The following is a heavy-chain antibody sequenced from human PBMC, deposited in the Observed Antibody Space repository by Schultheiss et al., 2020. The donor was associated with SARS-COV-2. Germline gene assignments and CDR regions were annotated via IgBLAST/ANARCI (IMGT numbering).Heavy chain of an antibody. Sequence: SETLSLTCAVYGGSFSSSNWWSWVRQPPGKGLEWIGEIYHSGSTNYNPSLKSRVTISVDKSKNQFSLKLSSVTAADTAVYYCARGRGTGSYRPDGYGMDVWGQGTTVTVSS. D-gene: IGHD3-16*02. CDR1: GGSFSSSNW. CDR3: ARGRGTGSYRPDGYGMDV. CDR2: IYHSGST. V-gene: IGHV4-4*02. J-gene: IGHJ6*02.